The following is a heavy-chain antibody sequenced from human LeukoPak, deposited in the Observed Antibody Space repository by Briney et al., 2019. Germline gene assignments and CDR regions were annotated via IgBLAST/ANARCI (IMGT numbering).Heavy chain of an antibody. V-gene: IGHV4-59*01. J-gene: IGHJ2*01. Sequence: SETLSLTCTVSGGFISSYYWSWIRQPPGKGLESLGYIYYSRTTEYNPSLKSRVTISADTSKNQFSLKLNSVTAADTAVYYCVRRQWELQYFDLWGRGTLVAVSS. CDR3: VRRQWELQYFDL. CDR2: IYYSRTT. CDR1: GGFISSYY. D-gene: IGHD1-26*01.